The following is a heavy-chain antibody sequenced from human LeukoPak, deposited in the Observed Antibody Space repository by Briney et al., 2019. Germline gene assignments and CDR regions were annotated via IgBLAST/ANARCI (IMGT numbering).Heavy chain of an antibody. CDR3: ARFLDGGYDNYMDV. CDR1: GFTVSSNY. CDR2: IYSGGST. V-gene: IGHV3-66*01. D-gene: IGHD5-12*01. J-gene: IGHJ6*02. Sequence: GGSLRLSCAASGFTVSSNYMSWVRQAPGKGLEWGSVIYSGGSTYYADSVKGRFTISRDNSKNTLYLQMNSLRAEDTAVYYCARFLDGGYDNYMDVWGQGTTVTVSS.